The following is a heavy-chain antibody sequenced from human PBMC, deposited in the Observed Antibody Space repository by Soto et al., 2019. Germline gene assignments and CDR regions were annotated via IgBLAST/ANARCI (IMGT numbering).Heavy chain of an antibody. V-gene: IGHV4-30-2*01. Sequence: SETLSLTCAVSGGSISSGGYSWSWIRQPPGKGLEWIGYIYHSGSTNKNPSLKSRVTMSVDKSKNQFSLNLNSVTAADTAVYYCARSFGWYAIDQWGQGTLVTVSS. J-gene: IGHJ4*02. CDR1: GGSISSGGYS. CDR3: ARSFGWYAIDQ. D-gene: IGHD6-19*01. CDR2: IYHSGST.